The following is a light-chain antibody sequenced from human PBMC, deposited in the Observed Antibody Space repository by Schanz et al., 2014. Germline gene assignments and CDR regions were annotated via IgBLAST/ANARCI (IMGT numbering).Light chain of an antibody. CDR2: DNN. CDR1: SSNIGNNY. J-gene: IGLJ3*02. CDR3: GTWDTSLTVVM. V-gene: IGLV1-51*01. Sequence: QSVLTQPPSVSAAPGQKVTISCSGSSSNIGNNYVSWYQQLPGTAPTLLIYDNNKRPSGIPDRFSGSKSGTSATLGITGLQTGDEADYYCGTWDTSLTVVMFGAGTKLTVL.